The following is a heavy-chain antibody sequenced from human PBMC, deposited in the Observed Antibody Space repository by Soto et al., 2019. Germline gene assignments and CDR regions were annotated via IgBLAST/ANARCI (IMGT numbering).Heavy chain of an antibody. V-gene: IGHV3-33*01. CDR2: ILADGSRQ. CDR1: GFTFSKHG. D-gene: IGHD1-1*01. J-gene: IGHJ4*02. CDR3: ARDDDLPDNGLDY. Sequence: QVQLVESGGGVVQPGRSLRLSCAVSGFTFSKHGMHWVRQAPGKGLEWVAVILADGSRQHYGDSVKGRFTISRDNAKNTLFLQMESLRAEDTAVSYCARDDDLPDNGLDYWGQGILVTVSS.